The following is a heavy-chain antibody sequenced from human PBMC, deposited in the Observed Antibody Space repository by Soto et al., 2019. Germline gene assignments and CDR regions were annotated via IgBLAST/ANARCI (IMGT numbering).Heavy chain of an antibody. J-gene: IGHJ5*02. V-gene: IGHV3-48*01. CDR2: ISSSSSTI. CDR3: ARHPERIAEIGLFDP. D-gene: IGHD6-13*01. Sequence: PGGSLRLSCAASGFTFSSYSMNWVRQAPGKGLEWVSYISSSSSTIYYADSVKGRFTISRDNAKNSLYLQMNSLRAEDTAVYYCARHPERIAEIGLFDPWGQGTLVTVS. CDR1: GFTFSSYS.